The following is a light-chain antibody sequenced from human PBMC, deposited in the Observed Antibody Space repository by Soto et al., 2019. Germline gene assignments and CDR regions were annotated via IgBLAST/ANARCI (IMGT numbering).Light chain of an antibody. V-gene: IGLV2-14*01. J-gene: IGLJ1*01. CDR1: SSEVGGYNY. CDR2: EVT. CDR3: CLYIGATTYV. Sequence: QSALTQPASVSGSPGQSITISCTGTSSEVGGYNYVSWYQQHPGKAPKLMIYEVTNRPSGVSDRFSGSRSGNTASLTISGRPAEDESDYYCCLYIGATTYVFGTGTKLTVL.